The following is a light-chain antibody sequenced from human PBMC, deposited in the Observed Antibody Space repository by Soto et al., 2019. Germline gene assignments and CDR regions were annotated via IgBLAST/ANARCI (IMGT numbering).Light chain of an antibody. J-gene: IGKJ4*01. CDR2: GAS. CDR3: QQYNNWPPLT. CDR1: QSVSSN. V-gene: IGKV3-15*01. Sequence: EIVRTQSPANLSLSPGYRETISCLSSQSVSSNLAWYQQKPGQAPRLLIYGASTRATGIPARFSGSGSGTEFTLTISSLQSEDFAVYYCQQYNNWPPLTVGGGTKVEIK.